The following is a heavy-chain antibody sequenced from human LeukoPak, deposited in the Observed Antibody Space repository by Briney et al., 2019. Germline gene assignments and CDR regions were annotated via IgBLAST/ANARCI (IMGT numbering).Heavy chain of an antibody. J-gene: IGHJ4*02. CDR2: VSYSGST. V-gene: IGHV4-59*08. CDR3: ERQVVPGYYDY. D-gene: IGHD3-10*01. Sequence: SETLSLTCTVSGGSISSYYWSWIRQPPGKGLEWVGSVSYSGSTYYNPSLKSRVTTSADTPKKQFSLRLSSVSAADTAVYYCERQVVPGYYDYWGQGTLVTVSS. CDR1: GGSISSYY.